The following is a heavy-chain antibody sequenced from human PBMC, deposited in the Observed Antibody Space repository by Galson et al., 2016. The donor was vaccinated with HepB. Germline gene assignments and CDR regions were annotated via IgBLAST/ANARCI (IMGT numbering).Heavy chain of an antibody. CDR2: IITVFGTA. CDR3: ERERAAAAELFDY. V-gene: IGHV1-69*01. Sequence: CKASGGTFSSYAISWVRQAPGQGLEWMGGIITVFGTANYAQKFQGRVTITADESTSTAYMELSSVRSEDTAVYYCERERAAAAELFDYWGQGTLVTVSS. D-gene: IGHD6-13*01. CDR1: GGTFSSYA. J-gene: IGHJ4*02.